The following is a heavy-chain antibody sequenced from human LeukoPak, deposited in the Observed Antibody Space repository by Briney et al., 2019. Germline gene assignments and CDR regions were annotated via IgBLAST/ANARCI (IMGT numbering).Heavy chain of an antibody. CDR3: VKDHGWLLYS. D-gene: IGHD3-9*01. CDR2: ISLDGATT. Sequence: GGSLRLSCAASGFTFSSYAMSWVRQAPGKGLEWVSGISLDGATTYYAGSVEGRFTISRDNSKNTLYLQMNSLRADDTAVYYCVKDHGWLLYSWGQGTLVTVSS. J-gene: IGHJ4*02. V-gene: IGHV3-23*01. CDR1: GFTFSSYA.